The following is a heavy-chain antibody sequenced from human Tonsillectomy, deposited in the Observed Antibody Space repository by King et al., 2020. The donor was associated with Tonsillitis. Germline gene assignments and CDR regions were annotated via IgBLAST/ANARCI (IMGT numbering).Heavy chain of an antibody. V-gene: IGHV4-39*01. J-gene: IGHJ5*02. D-gene: IGHD2-2*01. CDR3: ARHDPFPSISYCNWFDP. CDR2: MYYSGST. CDR1: VGSISSSSYY. Sequence: QLQESGPGLVKPSETLSLTCTVSVGSISSSSYYWGWIRQPPGKGLEWIGSMYYSGSTYYNPSLKSRFTISVDTSKNQFSRKLSSVTAADTAVYYCARHDPFPSISYCNWFDPWGQGTLVTVSS.